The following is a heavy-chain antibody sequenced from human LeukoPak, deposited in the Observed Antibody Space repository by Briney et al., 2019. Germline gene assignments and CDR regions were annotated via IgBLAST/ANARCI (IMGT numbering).Heavy chain of an antibody. CDR2: IYYSGST. Sequence: SQTLSLTCTVSGGSISSSSYYWGWIRQPPGKGLEWIGSIYYSGSTYYNPSLKSRVTISVDTSKNQFSLKLSSVTAADTAVYYCARDTLGGYDGDYWGQGTLVTVSS. CDR1: GGSISSSSYY. V-gene: IGHV4-39*07. D-gene: IGHD5-12*01. J-gene: IGHJ4*02. CDR3: ARDTLGGYDGDY.